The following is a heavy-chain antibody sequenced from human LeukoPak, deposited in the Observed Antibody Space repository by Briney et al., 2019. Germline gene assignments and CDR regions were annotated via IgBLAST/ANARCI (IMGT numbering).Heavy chain of an antibody. Sequence: ASVKVSCKVSGYTLTELSMHWVRQAPGQGREWRGGFDPEDGGTIYAQKFQGRVTMTEDTSTDTAYMELSSLTSEDTAVYYCATVISFPAVAGGEPYYYYGMDVWGQGTTVTVSS. CDR1: GYTLTELS. J-gene: IGHJ6*02. CDR3: ATVISFPAVAGGEPYYYYGMDV. V-gene: IGHV1-24*01. CDR2: FDPEDGGT. D-gene: IGHD6-19*01.